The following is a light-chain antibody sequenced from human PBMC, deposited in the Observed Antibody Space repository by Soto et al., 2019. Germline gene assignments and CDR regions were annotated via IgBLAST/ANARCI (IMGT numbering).Light chain of an antibody. CDR1: QSVSSY. Sequence: EIVLTQSPATLSLSPGERATLSCRASQSVSSYLAWYQQRPGQAPGLLIYDASNRATGIPARFSGSGSGTYFTLTISSLEPEDFAVYYCQQRSNRPSFGPGTKVDIK. V-gene: IGKV3-11*01. J-gene: IGKJ3*01. CDR2: DAS. CDR3: QQRSNRPS.